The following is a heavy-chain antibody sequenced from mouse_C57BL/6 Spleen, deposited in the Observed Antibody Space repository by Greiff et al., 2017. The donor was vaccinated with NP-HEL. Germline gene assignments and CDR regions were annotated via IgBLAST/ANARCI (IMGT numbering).Heavy chain of an antibody. CDR1: GFTFSDYG. CDR3: ASNYYGSSYPFAY. V-gene: IGHV5-17*01. CDR2: ISSGSSTI. J-gene: IGHJ3*01. Sequence: EVQRVESGGGLVKPGGSLKLSCAASGFTFSDYGMHWVRQAPEKGLEWVAYISSGSSTIYYADTVKGRFTISRDNAKNTLFLQMTSLRSEDTAMYYCASNYYGSSYPFAYWGQGTLVTVSA. D-gene: IGHD1-1*01.